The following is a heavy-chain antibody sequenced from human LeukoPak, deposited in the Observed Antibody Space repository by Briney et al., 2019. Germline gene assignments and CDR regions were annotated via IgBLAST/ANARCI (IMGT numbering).Heavy chain of an antibody. CDR1: GFTFSSYG. V-gene: IGHV3-33*01. J-gene: IGHJ6*02. D-gene: IGHD1-20*01. Sequence: GGSLRLSCVASGFTFSSYGMPWVRQAPGKGLEWVAVIWYDGSNKYYADPVKGRFTISRDNSKNTLYLQMNSLRAEDTAVYYCARARYPMKSYYYYYYGMDVWGQGTTVTVSS. CDR3: ARARYPMKSYYYYYYGMDV. CDR2: IWYDGSNK.